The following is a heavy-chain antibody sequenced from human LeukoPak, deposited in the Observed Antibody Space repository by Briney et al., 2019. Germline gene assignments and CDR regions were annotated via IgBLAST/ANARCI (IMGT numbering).Heavy chain of an antibody. Sequence: GGSLRLSCAASGFTFSSYWMYWVRQAPGKGLVWVSRINSDGSVTNYADSVKGRFTISRDNAKNTLYLQMNSLRVEDTAVYFCTSRNGSGDYWGQGTPVTVSS. CDR1: GFTFSSYW. J-gene: IGHJ4*02. V-gene: IGHV3-74*01. D-gene: IGHD3-10*01. CDR3: TSRNGSGDY. CDR2: INSDGSVT.